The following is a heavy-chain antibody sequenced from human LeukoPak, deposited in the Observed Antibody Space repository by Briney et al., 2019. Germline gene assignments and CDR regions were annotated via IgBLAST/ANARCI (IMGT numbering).Heavy chain of an antibody. CDR3: ARDGGTWNHDYYMDV. J-gene: IGHJ6*03. Sequence: ASVKVSCKASGYTFTSHGFSWVRQAPGQGLEWRGWINAYNGYTNYAQKLQGRVTMTTDTSTSTAYMELKSLRSDDTAVYYCARDGGTWNHDYYMDVWGKGTTVSVSS. D-gene: IGHD1-14*01. CDR1: GYTFTSHG. CDR2: INAYNGYT. V-gene: IGHV1-18*01.